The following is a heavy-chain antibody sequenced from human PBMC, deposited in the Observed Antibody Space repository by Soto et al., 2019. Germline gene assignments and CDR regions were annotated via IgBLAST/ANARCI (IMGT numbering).Heavy chain of an antibody. CDR2: IYYSGST. CDR1: GGSISSGDYY. Sequence: SETLSLTCTVSGGSISSGDYYWSWIRQPPGKGLEWIGYIYYSGSTYYNPSLKSRVTMAVDTSKNQFSLKLRSVTAADTAVYFCVRGQPHRITIFEVVIRSYDYGMDVWGQGTTVTVSS. V-gene: IGHV4-30-4*01. J-gene: IGHJ6*02. D-gene: IGHD3-3*02. CDR3: VRGQPHRITIFEVVIRSYDYGMDV.